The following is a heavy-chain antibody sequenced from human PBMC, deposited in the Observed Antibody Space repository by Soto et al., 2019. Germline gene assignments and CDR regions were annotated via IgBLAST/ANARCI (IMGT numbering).Heavy chain of an antibody. CDR3: AKDKRFGISVAGPWGYFDY. CDR1: GFTFSSYA. J-gene: IGHJ4*02. D-gene: IGHD6-19*01. Sequence: PGGSLRLSCAASGFTFSSYAMSWVRQAPGKGLEWVSAISGSGGSTYYADSVKGRFTISRDNSKNTLYLQMNSLRAEDTAVYYWAKDKRFGISVAGPWGYFDYWGQGTLVTVSS. CDR2: ISGSGGST. V-gene: IGHV3-23*01.